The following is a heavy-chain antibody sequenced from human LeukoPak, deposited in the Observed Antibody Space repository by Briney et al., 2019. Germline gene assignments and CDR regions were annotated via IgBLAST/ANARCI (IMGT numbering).Heavy chain of an antibody. CDR3: ARHSNYGSGSYYRYWFDP. CDR1: GGSISSYY. CDR2: IYYSGST. D-gene: IGHD3-10*01. V-gene: IGHV4-59*08. Sequence: SETLSFTCTVSGGSISSYYWSWIRQPPGKRLEWIGYIYYSGSTNYNPSLKSRVTISVDTSKNQFSLKLSSVTAADTAVYYCARHSNYGSGSYYRYWFDPWGQGTLVTVSS. J-gene: IGHJ5*02.